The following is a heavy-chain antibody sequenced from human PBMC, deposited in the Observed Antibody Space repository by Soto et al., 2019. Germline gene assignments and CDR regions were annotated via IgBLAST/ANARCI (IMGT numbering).Heavy chain of an antibody. V-gene: IGHV4-34*01. CDR3: ARGRGNYYKTHNYFDY. D-gene: IGHD1-26*01. J-gene: IGHJ4*02. Sequence: SETLSLTCAVYVWSFSGYYWSWIRQVPGEGLEWIGEINHSGSTNYNPSLKSRVTISIDTSKNQFSLKLSSVTAADTAVYYCARGRGNYYKTHNYFDYWGQGTLVTVSS. CDR1: VWSFSGYY. CDR2: INHSGST.